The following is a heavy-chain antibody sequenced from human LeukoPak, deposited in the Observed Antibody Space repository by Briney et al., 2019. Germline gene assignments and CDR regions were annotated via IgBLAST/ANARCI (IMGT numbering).Heavy chain of an antibody. Sequence: PGGSLRLSCAASGFIFSNYWMTWVRQSPGKGLEWVANIKQDGSEKYYVDSVKGRFTISRDNAKNSVYLQISGLRVADSAAYYCARGFAWYDNWGQGTLVTVSS. CDR1: GFIFSNYW. CDR3: ARGFAWYDN. D-gene: IGHD3-9*01. J-gene: IGHJ4*02. CDR2: IKQDGSEK. V-gene: IGHV3-7*01.